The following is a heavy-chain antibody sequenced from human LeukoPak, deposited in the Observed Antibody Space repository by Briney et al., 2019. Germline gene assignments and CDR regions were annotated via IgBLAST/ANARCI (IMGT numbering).Heavy chain of an antibody. Sequence: PSETLSPTCTVSGGSISSGDYYWSWIRQPPGKGLEWIGYIYYSGSTYYNPSLKSRVTISVDTSKNQFSLKLSSVTAADTAVYYCARADYLYYYYYGMDVWGKGTTVTVSS. CDR2: IYYSGST. D-gene: IGHD4-11*01. CDR3: ARADYLYYYYYGMDV. J-gene: IGHJ6*04. V-gene: IGHV4-30-4*01. CDR1: GGSISSGDYY.